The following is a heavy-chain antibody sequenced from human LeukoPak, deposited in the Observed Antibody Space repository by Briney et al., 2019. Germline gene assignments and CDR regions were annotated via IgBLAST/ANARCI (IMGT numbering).Heavy chain of an antibody. CDR3: ARAHMDVYNSPFDI. V-gene: IGHV1-2*02. Sequence: ASVKVSCKASGYTFTGYYMHWVRQAPGQGLEGMGWINPNSDGTNYAQKSQRRVTMTRHTSISTAYKVLGRLRSDDTVVYYCARAHMDVYNSPFDIWGQGTMVTVSS. CDR1: GYTFTGYY. D-gene: IGHD5-24*01. CDR2: INPNSDGT. J-gene: IGHJ3*02.